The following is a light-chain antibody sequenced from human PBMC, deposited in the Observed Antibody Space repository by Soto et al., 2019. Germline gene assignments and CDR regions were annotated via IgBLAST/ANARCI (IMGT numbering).Light chain of an antibody. V-gene: IGKV2-30*01. CDR2: KVS. Sequence: DVVMTQSPLSLPVTLGQPASISCRSSQSLVYSDGNTYLNWFQQRPGQSPRRLIYKVSNRDSGVPDRFSGSGSVTDFTLKISRVEAEDVAVYYCMQGTHWPPYTFGQGTKLEIK. J-gene: IGKJ2*01. CDR1: QSLVYSDGNTY. CDR3: MQGTHWPPYT.